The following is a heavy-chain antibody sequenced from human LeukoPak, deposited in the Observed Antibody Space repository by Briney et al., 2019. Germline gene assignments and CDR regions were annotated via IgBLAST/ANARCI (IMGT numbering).Heavy chain of an antibody. D-gene: IGHD2-2*01. CDR1: GGSISSYY. CDR2: IYYSGST. Sequence: SETLSLTCTVSGGSISSYYWSWIRQPPGKGLEWIGYIYYSGSTNYNPSLKGRVTISVDTSKNQFSLKLSSVTAADTAVYYCARTKYQLLSFDYWGQGTLVTVSS. CDR3: ARTKYQLLSFDY. V-gene: IGHV4-59*01. J-gene: IGHJ4*02.